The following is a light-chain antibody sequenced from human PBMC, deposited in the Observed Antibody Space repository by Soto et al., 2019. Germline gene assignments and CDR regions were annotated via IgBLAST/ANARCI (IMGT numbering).Light chain of an antibody. Sequence: EIVLTQSPCTLSSSPFEIVTLSCSSSQSVCGSFLAWYHQKPGQAPRLLMSGASSRASGIPNRFSGSGSGTDFTLTIRRLEPEDFGIYYCQQYARSTTFGQGTRLEIK. CDR2: GAS. CDR1: QSVCGSF. V-gene: IGKV3-20*01. J-gene: IGKJ5*01. CDR3: QQYARSTT.